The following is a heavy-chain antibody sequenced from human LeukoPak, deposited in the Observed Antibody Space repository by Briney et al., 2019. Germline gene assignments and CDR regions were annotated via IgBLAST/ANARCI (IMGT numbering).Heavy chain of an antibody. V-gene: IGHV4-30-4*01. CDR3: DTAPLPATMWNWYFDL. Sequence: PSETLSLTCTVSGGSISSGDYYWSWIRQPPGKGLEWIGYIYNSGTIYYNPSLKSRLTISVDTSRNQFSLRLRSVTAADTAVYYCDTAPLPATMWNWYFDLWGRGTLVTVYS. CDR1: GGSISSGDYY. CDR2: IYNSGTI. D-gene: IGHD2-2*01. J-gene: IGHJ2*01.